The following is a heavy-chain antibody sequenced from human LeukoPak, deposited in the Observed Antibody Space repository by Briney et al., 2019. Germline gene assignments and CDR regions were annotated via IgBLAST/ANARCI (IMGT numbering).Heavy chain of an antibody. CDR3: ARLLRYCSSTSCYYIDY. V-gene: IGHV1-18*01. J-gene: IGHJ4*02. Sequence: ASGKVSCKASGYTFTSYGISWGRQAPGQGLEWMGWINPNSGGTNYAQKLQGRVTMTTDTSTTTAYMELRSLRSDDTAVYYCARLLRYCSSTSCYYIDYWGQGTLVTVSS. CDR1: GYTFTSYG. CDR2: INPNSGGT. D-gene: IGHD2-2*01.